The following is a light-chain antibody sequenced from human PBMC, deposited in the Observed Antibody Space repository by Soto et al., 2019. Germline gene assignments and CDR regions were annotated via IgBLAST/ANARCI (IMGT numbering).Light chain of an antibody. CDR3: QSYDDSLSGHYV. V-gene: IGLV1-40*01. Sequence: QSVLTQPPSVSGAPGQRVTISCTGSSSNIGSTYDVQWYQQLPGTAPKLLIHGNTDRPSGVPDRFSGSTSGTSASLAITGLQADDEADYYCQSYDDSLSGHYVFGTGTKVTVL. CDR1: SSNIGSTYD. CDR2: GNT. J-gene: IGLJ1*01.